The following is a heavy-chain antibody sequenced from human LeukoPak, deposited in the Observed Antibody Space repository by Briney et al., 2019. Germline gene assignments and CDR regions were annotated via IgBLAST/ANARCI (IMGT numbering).Heavy chain of an antibody. D-gene: IGHD4-23*01. Sequence: SETLSLTCTVSGGSISSYYWSWIRQPPGKGLEWIGYIYYSGSTNYNPSLKSRVTISVDTSKNQFSLKLSSVTAADTAEYYCARQIMTTVAFFDYWGQGTLVTVSS. CDR1: GGSISSYY. CDR2: IYYSGST. J-gene: IGHJ4*02. V-gene: IGHV4-59*08. CDR3: ARQIMTTVAFFDY.